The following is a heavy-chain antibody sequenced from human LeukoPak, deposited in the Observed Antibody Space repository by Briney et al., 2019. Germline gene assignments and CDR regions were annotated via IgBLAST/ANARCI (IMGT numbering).Heavy chain of an antibody. CDR1: GFTVSSNY. J-gene: IGHJ6*02. CDR2: IYSGGST. Sequence: PGVSLRLSCAASGFTVSSNYMSWVRQAPGKGLEWVSVIYSGGSTYYADSVKGRFTISRDNSKNTLYLQMNSLRAEDTAVYYCARELIYYYGMDVWGQGTTVTVSS. V-gene: IGHV3-53*01. CDR3: ARELIYYYGMDV.